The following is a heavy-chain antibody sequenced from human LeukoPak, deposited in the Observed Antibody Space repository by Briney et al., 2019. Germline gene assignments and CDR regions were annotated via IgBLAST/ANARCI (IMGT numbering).Heavy chain of an antibody. CDR1: GFTFSSYS. CDR2: ISSAGTYI. V-gene: IGHV3-21*06. J-gene: IGHJ4*02. Sequence: GGSLRLSCAASGFTFSSYSMNWVRQAPGKGLEWVSSISSAGTYIYYADSVKGRFTISRDNAKNSLYLQMNSLRTEDTAVYYCARADIVVVSTAIGEGDWGQGTLVTVSS. D-gene: IGHD2-2*01. CDR3: ARADIVVVSTAIGEGD.